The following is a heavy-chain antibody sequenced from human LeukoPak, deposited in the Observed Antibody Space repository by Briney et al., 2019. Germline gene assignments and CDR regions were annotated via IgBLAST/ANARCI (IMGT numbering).Heavy chain of an antibody. V-gene: IGHV3-74*01. Sequence: GGSLRLSCAASGFTFSSYWMHWVRQAPGKGLVWVSRINSDGSSTSYADSVKGRFTISRDNAKNSLYLQMNSLRAEDTAVYYCARHYGSGKGRFDPWGQGTLVTVSS. J-gene: IGHJ5*02. D-gene: IGHD3-10*01. CDR3: ARHYGSGKGRFDP. CDR2: INSDGSST. CDR1: GFTFSSYW.